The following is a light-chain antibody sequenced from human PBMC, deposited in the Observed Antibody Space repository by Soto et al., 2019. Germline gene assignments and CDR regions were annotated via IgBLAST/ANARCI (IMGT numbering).Light chain of an antibody. CDR2: AAY. V-gene: IGKV1-17*01. CDR3: LQHHTYPFT. Sequence: DIQMTQSPSSLSASVGDRVTLTCRASQVIGNNLGWYQQKPGKAPKRLIYAAYPLEGGVPSRFSGSGSATEFTLTISSLQPEDFATYYCLQHHTYPFTFGQGTKLEI. J-gene: IGKJ2*01. CDR1: QVIGNN.